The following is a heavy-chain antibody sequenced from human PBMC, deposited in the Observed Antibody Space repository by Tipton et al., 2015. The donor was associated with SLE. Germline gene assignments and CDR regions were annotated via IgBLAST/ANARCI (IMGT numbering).Heavy chain of an antibody. J-gene: IGHJ3*02. Sequence: TLSLTCAVSGGSISPYYWSWIRQLPGKGLEWIGYIDYRGITNYNPSLKSRVTISEDTSKKHFSLRLNYVTAADTAVYYCARDRGSGSYYTHDAFDIWGQGTMVTVSS. CDR2: IDYRGIT. V-gene: IGHV4-59*12. CDR3: ARDRGSGSYYTHDAFDI. D-gene: IGHD3-10*01. CDR1: GGSISPYY.